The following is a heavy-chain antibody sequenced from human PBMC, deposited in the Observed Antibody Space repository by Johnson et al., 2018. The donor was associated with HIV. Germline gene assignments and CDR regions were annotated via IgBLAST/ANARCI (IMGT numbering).Heavy chain of an antibody. J-gene: IGHJ3*02. Sequence: VQLVESGGGVVQPGRSLRLSCAASGFTFDDYAMHWVRQAPGKGLEWVSGISWNSGSICYADSVKGRFTISRDNAKNSLYLQMNSLRAEDTALYYCAKDMEGWLRPAAFDIWGQGTMVTVSS. D-gene: IGHD5-12*01. CDR1: GFTFDDYA. CDR3: AKDMEGWLRPAAFDI. V-gene: IGHV3-9*01. CDR2: ISWNSGSI.